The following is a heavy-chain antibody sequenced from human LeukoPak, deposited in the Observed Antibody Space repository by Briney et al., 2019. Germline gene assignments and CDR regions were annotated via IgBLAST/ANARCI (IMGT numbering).Heavy chain of an antibody. J-gene: IGHJ6*04. V-gene: IGHV3-15*01. CDR1: GFTFSDAW. D-gene: IGHD3-22*01. CDR3: TTATFITVYYYDSNALGV. CDR2: IKSKTDGGTT. Sequence: PGGSLRLSCAASGFTFSDAWMSWVRQAPGKGLEWVGHIKSKTDGGTTDYAAPAKGRFTISRDDSKNTLYLQLNSLITEDTAVYYCTTATFITVYYYDSNALGVWGKGTTVTVSS.